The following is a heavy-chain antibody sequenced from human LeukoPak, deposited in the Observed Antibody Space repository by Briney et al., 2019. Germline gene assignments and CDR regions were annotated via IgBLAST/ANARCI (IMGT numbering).Heavy chain of an antibody. J-gene: IGHJ5*02. CDR3: ARDGYSGYENWFDP. D-gene: IGHD5-12*01. V-gene: IGHV3-21*01. CDR1: GFTFSSYS. Sequence: GGSLRLSCAASGFTFSSYSMNWVRQAPGKGLEWVSSISSSSSYIYYADSVKGRFTISRDNAKNSPYLQMNSLRAEDTAVYYCARDGYSGYENWFDPWGQGTLVTVSS. CDR2: ISSSSSYI.